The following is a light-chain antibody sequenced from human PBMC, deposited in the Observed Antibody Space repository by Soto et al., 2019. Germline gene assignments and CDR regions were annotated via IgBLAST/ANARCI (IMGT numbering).Light chain of an antibody. Sequence: QLVLTQPPSVSGAPGQRVTISCTGSSSNIGTDYDVHWYQQLPGTAPKLLIYGNSNRPSGVPDRFSGSKSGTSASLAITGLQAEDEADYYCQSYDSGVSGFVFGPGTKLTVL. J-gene: IGLJ1*01. V-gene: IGLV1-40*01. CDR1: SSNIGTDYD. CDR3: QSYDSGVSGFV. CDR2: GNS.